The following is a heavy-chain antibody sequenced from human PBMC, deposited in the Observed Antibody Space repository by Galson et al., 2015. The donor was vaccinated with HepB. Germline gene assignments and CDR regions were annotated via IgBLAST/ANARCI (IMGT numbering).Heavy chain of an antibody. Sequence: SVKVSCKASGYTFTSYAMHWVRQAPGQRLEWMGWINAGNGNTKYSQKFQGRVTITRDTSASTAYMELSSLRSEDTAVYYCARLSAPVDTAMVQPEDDAFDIWGQGTMVTVSS. CDR2: INAGNGNT. J-gene: IGHJ3*02. V-gene: IGHV1-3*01. CDR3: ARLSAPVDTAMVQPEDDAFDI. CDR1: GYTFTSYA. D-gene: IGHD5-18*01.